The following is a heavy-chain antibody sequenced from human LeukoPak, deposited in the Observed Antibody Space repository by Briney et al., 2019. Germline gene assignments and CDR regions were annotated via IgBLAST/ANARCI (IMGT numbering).Heavy chain of an antibody. CDR3: ARDIAVALFDY. J-gene: IGHJ4*02. Sequence: GGSLRLFCAASGFTFSSYGMHWVRQAPGKGLEWVAVIWYDGSNKYYADSVKGRFTISRDNSKNTLYLQMNSLRAEDTAVYYCARDIAVALFDYWGQGTLVTVSS. CDR1: GFTFSSYG. D-gene: IGHD6-19*01. V-gene: IGHV3-33*01. CDR2: IWYDGSNK.